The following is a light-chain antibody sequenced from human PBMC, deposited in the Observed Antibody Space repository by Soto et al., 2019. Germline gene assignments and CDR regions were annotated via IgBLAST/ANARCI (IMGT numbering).Light chain of an antibody. CDR2: GAS. J-gene: IGKJ1*01. CDR3: QQYVSSRT. V-gene: IGKV3-20*01. Sequence: EIVLTQSPGTLSLSSGERATLSCRASQSVSSSSLAWYQQKPGQAPSLLIYGASSRATGIPDRFSGSGSGTDFTLTISRLEPEDFAVYYCQQYVSSRTFGQGTKVDIK. CDR1: QSVSSSS.